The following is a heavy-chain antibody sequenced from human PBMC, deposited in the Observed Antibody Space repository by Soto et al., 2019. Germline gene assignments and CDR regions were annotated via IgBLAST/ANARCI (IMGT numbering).Heavy chain of an antibody. V-gene: IGHV1-18*01. Sequence: ASVKVSCKASGYTFTSYGISWVGQAPGQGLEWMGWISAYNGNTNYAQKLQGRVTMTTDTSTSTAYMGLRSLRSDDTAVYYCARDLGGWQWLGPRFDYWGQGTLVTVSS. CDR1: GYTFTSYG. D-gene: IGHD6-19*01. J-gene: IGHJ4*02. CDR3: ARDLGGWQWLGPRFDY. CDR2: ISAYNGNT.